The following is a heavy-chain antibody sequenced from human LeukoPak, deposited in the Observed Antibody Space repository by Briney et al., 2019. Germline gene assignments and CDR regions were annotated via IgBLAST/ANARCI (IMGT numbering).Heavy chain of an antibody. CDR2: IYPGDSDT. D-gene: IGHD6-13*01. CDR3: ARGAIAAAGYYYYYYMDV. CDR1: GYSFTSYW. J-gene: IGHJ6*03. V-gene: IGHV5-51*07. Sequence: GESLKISCKGSGYSFTSYWIGWVHQMPGKGLEWMGIIYPGDSDTRYSPSFQGQVTISADKSISTAYLQWSSLKASDTAMYYCARGAIAAAGYYYYYYMDVWGKGTTVTVSS.